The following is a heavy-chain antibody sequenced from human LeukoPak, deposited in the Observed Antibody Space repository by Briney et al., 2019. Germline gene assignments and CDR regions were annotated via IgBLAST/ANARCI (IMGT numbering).Heavy chain of an antibody. Sequence: SETLSLTCAVYGGSFSGYYWSWIRQPPGKGLEWIGEINHSGSTNYNPSLKSRVTISVDTSKNQFSLKLSSVTAADTAVYYCARTGYYFDYWGQGTLVTVSS. CDR2: INHSGST. J-gene: IGHJ4*02. CDR1: GGSFSGYY. CDR3: ARTGYYFDY. V-gene: IGHV4-34*01. D-gene: IGHD3-9*01.